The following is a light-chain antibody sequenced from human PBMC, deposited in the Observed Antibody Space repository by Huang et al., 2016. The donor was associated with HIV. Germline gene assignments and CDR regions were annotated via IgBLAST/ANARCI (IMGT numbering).Light chain of an antibody. CDR2: KAS. CDR3: QQYNSFWT. CDR1: QSISTW. V-gene: IGKV1-5*03. Sequence: DIQMTQSPSTLSASVGDSVTITCRASQSISTWLAWYQQKTGKAPKLLMYKASNLENGVPSRFSGSGSGTEFTLTISSLQPDDFATYYCQQYNSFWTFGQGTKVEIK. J-gene: IGKJ1*01.